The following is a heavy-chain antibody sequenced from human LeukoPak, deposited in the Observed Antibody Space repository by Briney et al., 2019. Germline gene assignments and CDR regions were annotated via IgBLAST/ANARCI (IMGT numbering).Heavy chain of an antibody. J-gene: IGHJ6*03. CDR1: GGTFSSYA. CDR3: ARAQAVPAAKVGDYYYYYMDV. V-gene: IGHV1-69*05. CDR2: IIPIFGTA. Sequence: SVKVSCKASGGTFSSYAISWVRQAPGQGLEWMGGIIPIFGTANYAQKFQGRVTITTDESTSTAYMELSSLRSEDTAVYYCARAQAVPAAKVGDYYYYYMDVWGKGTTVTVSS. D-gene: IGHD2-2*01.